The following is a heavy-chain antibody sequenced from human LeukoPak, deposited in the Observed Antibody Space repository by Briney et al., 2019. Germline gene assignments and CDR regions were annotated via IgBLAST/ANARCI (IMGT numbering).Heavy chain of an antibody. CDR1: GYTFTSHD. CDR3: AREWYCSSTSCYNDAFDI. V-gene: IGHV1-8*01. D-gene: IGHD2-2*02. J-gene: IGHJ3*02. Sequence: ASVKVSCTASGYTFTSHDINWVRQATGQGLEWMGWMNPNSGNTGYAQKFQGRVTMTRNTSISTAYMELSSLRSEDTAVYYCAREWYCSSTSCYNDAFDIWGQGTMVTVSS. CDR2: MNPNSGNT.